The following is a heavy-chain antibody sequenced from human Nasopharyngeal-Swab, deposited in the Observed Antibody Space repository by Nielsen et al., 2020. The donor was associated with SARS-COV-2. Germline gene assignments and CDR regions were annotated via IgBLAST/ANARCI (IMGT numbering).Heavy chain of an antibody. V-gene: IGHV3-21*01. CDR1: GFTFSSYS. D-gene: IGHD6-6*01. Sequence: GESLKISCAASGFTFSSYSMNWVRQAPGKGLEWVSSISSSSSYIYYADSVKGRFTISRDNAKNSLYLQMNSLRDEDTAVYYCAAARAGYWGQGTLVTVSS. CDR2: ISSSSSYI. J-gene: IGHJ4*02. CDR3: AAARAGY.